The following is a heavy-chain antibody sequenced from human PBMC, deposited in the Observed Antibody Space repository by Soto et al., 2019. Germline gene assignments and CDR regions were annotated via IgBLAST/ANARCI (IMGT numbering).Heavy chain of an antibody. CDR3: ARHLTGYSSSWRFDY. D-gene: IGHD6-13*01. CDR1: GGSISSSSYY. J-gene: IGHJ4*02. Sequence: LSETLSLTCTVSGGSISSSSYYWGGILQPPGKGLEWIGSIYYSGSTYYNPSLKSRVTISVDTSKNQFSLKLSSVTAADTTVYYCARHLTGYSSSWRFDYWGQGTLVTVSS. V-gene: IGHV4-39*01. CDR2: IYYSGST.